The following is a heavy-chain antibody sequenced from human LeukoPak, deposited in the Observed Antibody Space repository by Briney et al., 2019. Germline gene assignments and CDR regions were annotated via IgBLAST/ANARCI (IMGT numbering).Heavy chain of an antibody. V-gene: IGHV3-11*01. CDR1: GFTFSDFY. J-gene: IGHJ4*02. CDR2: ISSSGTTM. D-gene: IGHD5-18*01. CDR3: AKGHTYGMI. Sequence: GGSLRLSCAASGFTFSDFYMSWIRQTPGKGPEWVAYISSSGTTMEYADSVKGRFTISRDNAKDSLYLQMKRLGAEHTAVYYCAKGHTYGMIWGQGTLVTVSP.